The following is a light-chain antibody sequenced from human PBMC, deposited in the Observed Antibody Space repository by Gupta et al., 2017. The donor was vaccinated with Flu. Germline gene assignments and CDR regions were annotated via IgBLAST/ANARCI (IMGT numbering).Light chain of an antibody. J-gene: IGKJ1*01. CDR2: GAY. Sequence: LSCRASQGGSRTDTDRDTKKHGQAPRVSTDGAYRRATRIPDRVRGSGCGTDFTLTISRLEPEEFAVYNCQQYGSSPPGTFGQGTKVEIK. CDR3: QQYGSSPPGT. CDR1: QGGSRTD. V-gene: IGKV3-20*01.